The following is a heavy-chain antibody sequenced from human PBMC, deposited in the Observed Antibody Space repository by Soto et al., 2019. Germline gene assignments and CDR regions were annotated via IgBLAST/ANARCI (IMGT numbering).Heavy chain of an antibody. CDR2: ISSSGTTT. CDR3: ARIWGGGGYALIY. CDR1: GFTFSDFY. J-gene: IGHJ4*02. Sequence: QVQLVESGGGLVKPGGSLRLSCAASGFTFSDFYMSWIRQAPGKGLEWISYISSSGTTTYYTDSVKGRFTIARDNAKNSLDMQMITLSVEDTAVYYCARIWGGGGYALIYWGQGTLVTVSS. V-gene: IGHV3-11*01. D-gene: IGHD2-8*01.